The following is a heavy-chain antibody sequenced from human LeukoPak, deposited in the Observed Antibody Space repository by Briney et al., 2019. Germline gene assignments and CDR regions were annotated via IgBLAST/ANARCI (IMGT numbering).Heavy chain of an antibody. Sequence: GGSLRLSCAASGFTFSSYGMNWVRQAPGKGLEWVSSISSRSSYIYYADSVKGRFTISRDNAKNSLYLELHSLRAEDTAVYYCARGRNYGALDYWGQGTLVTVSS. CDR2: ISSRSSYI. V-gene: IGHV3-21*06. D-gene: IGHD4-17*01. CDR3: ARGRNYGALDY. CDR1: GFTFSSYG. J-gene: IGHJ4*02.